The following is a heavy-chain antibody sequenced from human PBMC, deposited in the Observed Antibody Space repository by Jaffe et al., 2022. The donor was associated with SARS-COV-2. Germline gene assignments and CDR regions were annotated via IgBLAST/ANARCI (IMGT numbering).Heavy chain of an antibody. CDR2: ISWNSGSI. D-gene: IGHD5-18*01. J-gene: IGHJ4*02. CDR1: GFTFDDYA. CDR3: AKEGLGYSYGPFDY. V-gene: IGHV3-9*01. Sequence: EVQLVESGGGLVQPGRSLRLSCAASGFTFDDYAMHWVRQAPGKGLEWVSGISWNSGSIGYADSVKGRFTISRDNAKNSLYLQMNSLRAEDTALYYCAKEGLGYSYGPFDYWGQGTLVTVSS.